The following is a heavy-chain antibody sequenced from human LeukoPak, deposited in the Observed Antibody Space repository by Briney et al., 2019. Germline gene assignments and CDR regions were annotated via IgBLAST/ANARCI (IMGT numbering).Heavy chain of an antibody. Sequence: GGSLRLSCVASGFTFSDYYMSWIRQAPGKGLEWLSYISTRGSTIYYADSVKGRFTISRDNAKNSLYLQMNSLRAEDTAVYYCARDRLHYGEYEKTFDYWGQGTLVTVSS. J-gene: IGHJ4*02. CDR2: ISTRGSTI. CDR1: GFTFSDYY. D-gene: IGHD4-17*01. V-gene: IGHV3-11*04. CDR3: ARDRLHYGEYEKTFDY.